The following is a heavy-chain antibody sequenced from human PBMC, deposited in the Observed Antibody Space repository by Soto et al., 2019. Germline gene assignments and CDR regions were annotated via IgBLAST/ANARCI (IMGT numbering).Heavy chain of an antibody. CDR2: ISGPPGRT. Sequence: QVQLVQSGGELKEPGAAVKVSCTASGYVFTNYGVTWVRQAPGQGLEWVGWISGPPGRTYSAEKVQDRVIMTTDTSTNTAYLELRSLTSDDTAVYYCARGRTIVGDNYFDYWGQGTLVSVAS. V-gene: IGHV1-18*01. CDR1: GYVFTNYG. J-gene: IGHJ4*02. D-gene: IGHD1-26*01. CDR3: ARGRTIVGDNYFDY.